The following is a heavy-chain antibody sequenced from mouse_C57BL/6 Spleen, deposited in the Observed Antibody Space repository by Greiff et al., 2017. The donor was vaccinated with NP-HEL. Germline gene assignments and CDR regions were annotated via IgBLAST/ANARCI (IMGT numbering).Heavy chain of an antibody. CDR2: INPGSGGT. J-gene: IGHJ4*01. CDR1: GYAFTNYL. D-gene: IGHD1-1*01. Sequence: QVQLQQSGAELVRPGTSVKVSCKASGYAFTNYLIEWVKQRPGQGLEWIGVINPGSGGTNYNEKFKGKATLTADKSSSTAYMQLSSLTSEDSAVYFCARGGVTTVVAKAMDYWGQGTSVTVSS. CDR3: ARGGVTTVVAKAMDY. V-gene: IGHV1-54*01.